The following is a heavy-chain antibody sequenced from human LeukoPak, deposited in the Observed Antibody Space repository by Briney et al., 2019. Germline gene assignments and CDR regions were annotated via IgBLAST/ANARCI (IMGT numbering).Heavy chain of an antibody. CDR2: IGTGGHT. V-gene: IGHV3-13*01. CDR3: TRGGLEAPCDV. D-gene: IGHD5-24*01. J-gene: IGHJ3*01. CDR1: GFTFSSYD. Sequence: GGSLRLSCSAAGFTFSSYDMHWVRQEKGKGLEWVSSIGTGGHTYYAPSVKGRFTISRENAKNSLYLQMNSLRAGDTAINYCTRGGLEAPCDVWGQGTMVTVSS.